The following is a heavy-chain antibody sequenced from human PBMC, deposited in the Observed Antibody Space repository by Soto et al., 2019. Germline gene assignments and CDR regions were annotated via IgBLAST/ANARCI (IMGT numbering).Heavy chain of an antibody. CDR3: ATADGFGVVTPFFEY. V-gene: IGHV4-39*01. CDR1: GGSISSRSHY. J-gene: IGHJ4*02. D-gene: IGHD3-3*01. CDR2: SFYRGST. Sequence: SETLSLTCTVSGGSISSRSHYWGRIRQSPGKHLEWIGSSFYRGSTHYNPSLKTRVTISVDTSKNQVSLKVYSVTAADTSVYYCATADGFGVVTPFFEYWGQGILVTVSS.